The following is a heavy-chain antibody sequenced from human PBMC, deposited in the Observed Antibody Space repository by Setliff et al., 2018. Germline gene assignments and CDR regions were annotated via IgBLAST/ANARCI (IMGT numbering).Heavy chain of an antibody. CDR2: IMPGRDT. Sequence: SETLSLTCAVCGDSLSGYYWSWIRQSPKKGLEWIGEIMPGRDTLYSPSLESQLTITIDTSKSQFSLKLSSVTAADTAVYYCARHATYYYGSGNLPFDSWGQGTLVTVSS. CDR1: GDSLSGYY. V-gene: IGHV4-34*12. D-gene: IGHD3-10*01. J-gene: IGHJ4*02. CDR3: ARHATYYYGSGNLPFDS.